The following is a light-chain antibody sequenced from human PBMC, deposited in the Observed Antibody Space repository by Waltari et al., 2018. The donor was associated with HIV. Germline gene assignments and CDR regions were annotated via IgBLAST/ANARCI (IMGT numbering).Light chain of an antibody. V-gene: IGKV3-20*01. CDR2: AAS. Sequence: EIVLTQSPGTLSLSPGERAPLSCRASESLSGSYLVWYQQKPGQAPRLLIYAASKRATGIPDRISGSGSGADFTLTISRLEPEDFAVYYCQQYGGSPLYTFGQGTKLEIK. CDR1: ESLSGSY. J-gene: IGKJ2*01. CDR3: QQYGGSPLYT.